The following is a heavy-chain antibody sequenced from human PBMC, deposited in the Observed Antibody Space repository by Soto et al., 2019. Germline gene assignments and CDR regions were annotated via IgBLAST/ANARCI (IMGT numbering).Heavy chain of an antibody. CDR1: GFTFSSFG. J-gene: IGHJ4*02. CDR3: AKGFQWVALIPAAIDY. Sequence: QVQLVESGGGVVQPGRSLRLSCAASGFTFSSFGMHWVRQAPGKGLEWVAVTSYDGSNKYYADSVKGRFTISRDNSKNTLYLQMNSLRTEDTAVYYCAKGFQWVALIPAAIDYWGPGTLVTVSS. D-gene: IGHD2-2*01. V-gene: IGHV3-30*18. CDR2: TSYDGSNK.